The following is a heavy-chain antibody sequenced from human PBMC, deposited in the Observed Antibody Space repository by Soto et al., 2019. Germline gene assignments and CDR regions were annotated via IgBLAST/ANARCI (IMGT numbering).Heavy chain of an antibody. CDR1: GYTFTGYY. D-gene: IGHD2-8*01. Sequence: GASVKVCCKASGYTFTGYYMHWVRQAPGQGLEWMGWINPNSGGTNYAQKFQGWVTMTRDTSISTAYMELSRLRSDDTAVYYCARGYCTNGVCYTEVDAFDIWGQGTMVTVSS. CDR3: ARGYCTNGVCYTEVDAFDI. J-gene: IGHJ3*02. CDR2: INPNSGGT. V-gene: IGHV1-2*04.